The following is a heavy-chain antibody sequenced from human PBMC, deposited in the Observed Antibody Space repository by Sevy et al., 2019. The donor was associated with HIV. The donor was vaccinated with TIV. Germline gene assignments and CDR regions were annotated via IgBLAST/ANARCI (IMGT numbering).Heavy chain of an antibody. CDR1: GFTFSSYG. D-gene: IGHD3-10*01. CDR2: IWYDGSNK. V-gene: IGHV3-33*01. J-gene: IGHJ4*02. CDR3: ARDKLPPVMVTMVRGALSYYFDY. Sequence: GGSLRLSCAASGFTFSSYGMHWVRQPPGKGLEWVAVIWYDGSNKYYADSVKGRFTFSRDNSKNTLYLQMNSLRAEDTAVYYCARDKLPPVMVTMVRGALSYYFDYWGQGTLVTVSS.